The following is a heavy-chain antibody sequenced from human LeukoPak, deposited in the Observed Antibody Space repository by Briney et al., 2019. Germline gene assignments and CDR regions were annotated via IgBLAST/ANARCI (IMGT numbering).Heavy chain of an antibody. V-gene: IGHV3-48*04. CDR3: ARAMIAARRQLWFDP. CDR2: ISSSSSTI. CDR1: GFTFSAYS. J-gene: IGHJ5*02. D-gene: IGHD6-6*01. Sequence: PGGSLRLSCAASGFTFSAYSMNWVRQAPGKGLEWVSYISSSSSTIYYADSVKGRFTISRDNAKKSLYLQMNSLRAEDTAVYYCARAMIAARRQLWFDPWGQGTLVTVSS.